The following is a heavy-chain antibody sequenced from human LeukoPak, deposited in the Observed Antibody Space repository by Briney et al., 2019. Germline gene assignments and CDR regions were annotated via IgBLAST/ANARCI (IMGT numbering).Heavy chain of an antibody. J-gene: IGHJ5*02. CDR3: ARDILGYCSSTSCPNWFDP. V-gene: IGHV4-59*01. CDR2: IYYSGST. Sequence: SETLSLTCTVSGGSISSYYWSWIRQPPGKGLEWIRYIYYSGSTNYNPSLKSRVTISVDTSKNQFSLKLSSVTAADTAVYYCARDILGYCSSTSCPNWFDPWGQGTLVTVSS. CDR1: GGSISSYY. D-gene: IGHD2-2*01.